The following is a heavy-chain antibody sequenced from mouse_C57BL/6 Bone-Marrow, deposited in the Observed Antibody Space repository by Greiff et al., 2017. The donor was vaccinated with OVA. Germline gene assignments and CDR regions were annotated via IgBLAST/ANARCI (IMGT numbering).Heavy chain of an antibody. CDR1: GYAFTNYL. J-gene: IGHJ2*01. CDR2: INPGSGGT. D-gene: IGHD2-4*01. CDR3: ARRQGANYDGY. V-gene: IGHV1-54*01. Sequence: VQLQQSGAELVRPGTSVKVSCKASGYAFTNYLIEWVKQRPGQGLEWIGVINPGSGGTNYNEKFKGKATLTADKSSSTAYMQLSSLTSEDSAVYFCARRQGANYDGYWGQGTTLTVSS.